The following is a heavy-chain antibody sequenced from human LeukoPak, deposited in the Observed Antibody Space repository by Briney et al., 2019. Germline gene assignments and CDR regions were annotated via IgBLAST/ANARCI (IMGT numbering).Heavy chain of an antibody. Sequence: GSLRLSCAASGFTFSSYTMNWVRQAPGKGLEWVSSISGSSNYIYYADSVKGRFTISRDNAKNSLYLQMNSLRAEDTAVYYCARDAYGSSVDYWGQGTLVTVSS. J-gene: IGHJ4*02. V-gene: IGHV3-21*01. CDR2: ISGSSNYI. D-gene: IGHD1-26*01. CDR3: ARDAYGSSVDY. CDR1: GFTFSSYT.